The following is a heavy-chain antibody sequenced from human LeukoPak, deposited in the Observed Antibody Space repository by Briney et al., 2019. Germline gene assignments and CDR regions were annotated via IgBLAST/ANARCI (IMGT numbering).Heavy chain of an antibody. CDR2: INPNSGGT. CDR1: GYTFTGYY. CDR3: ARERTYCSGGSCYDFDY. D-gene: IGHD2-15*01. J-gene: IGHJ4*02. V-gene: IGHV1-2*02. Sequence: ASVKVSCKASGYTFTGYYMHWVRQAPGQGLEWMGWINPNSGGTNYAQKFQGRVTMTRDTSISTTYMELSRPRSDDTAVYYCARERTYCSGGSCYDFDYWGQGTLVTVSS.